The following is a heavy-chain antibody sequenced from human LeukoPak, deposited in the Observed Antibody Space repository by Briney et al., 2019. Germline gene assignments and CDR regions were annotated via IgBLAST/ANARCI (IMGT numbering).Heavy chain of an antibody. CDR3: ARLTDF. J-gene: IGHJ4*02. V-gene: IGHV4-39*01. CDR2: ISYSGTT. Sequence: SETLSLTCTVSGGSIIISNYYRGWIRQSPGKGLECIGKISYSGTTYYNPSLRSRVHMSVDTSKNQFSLSLSSVTAADTAVYYCARLTDFWGQGILVTVSS. CDR1: GGSIIISNYY.